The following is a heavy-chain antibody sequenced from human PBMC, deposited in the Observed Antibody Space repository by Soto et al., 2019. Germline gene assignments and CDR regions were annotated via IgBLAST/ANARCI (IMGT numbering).Heavy chain of an antibody. CDR1: GGSITSGDYF. V-gene: IGHV4-30-4*01. CDR3: ARGVKAYPTWSLDL. CDR2: IYHSGGT. Sequence: SETLSLTCAVSGGSITSGDYFWSWVRLPPGKGPEWIGYIYHSGGTDYNPSLKRRVTISVDTSKNQFSLKLTSVTAADTAVYFCARGVKAYPTWSLDLWGRGPKVTVPS. J-gene: IGHJ2*01.